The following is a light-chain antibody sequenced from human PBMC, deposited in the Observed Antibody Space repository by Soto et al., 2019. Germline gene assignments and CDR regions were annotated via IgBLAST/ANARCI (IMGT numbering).Light chain of an antibody. CDR1: SSDVGGYNY. J-gene: IGLJ2*01. CDR2: EVS. Sequence: QSVLTQPASVSGSPGQSITISCTGTSSDVGGYNYDSWYQQHPGKAPKLMIYEVSNRPSGVSHRFSGSKSGNTASLTISGLQAEDEADYYCSSYTSSSTLVFGGGTKLTVL. V-gene: IGLV2-14*01. CDR3: SSYTSSSTLV.